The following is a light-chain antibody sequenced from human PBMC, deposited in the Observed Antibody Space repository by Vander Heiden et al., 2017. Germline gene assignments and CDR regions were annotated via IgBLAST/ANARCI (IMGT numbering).Light chain of an antibody. CDR3: QQYRTDWT. Sequence: DTQMTQSPSTLSASVGDTVTITCRASESVNMWLAWYQQQPGKAPNVLIHKATTLKSGVPSRFSGSGFGTEFTLTISSLEPHDFATYYCQQYRTDWTFGQGTKVEI. J-gene: IGKJ1*01. CDR2: KAT. V-gene: IGKV1-5*03. CDR1: ESVNMW.